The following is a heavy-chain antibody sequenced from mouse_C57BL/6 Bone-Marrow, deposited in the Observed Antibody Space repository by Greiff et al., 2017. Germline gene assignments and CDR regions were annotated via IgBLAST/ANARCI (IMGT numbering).Heavy chain of an antibody. J-gene: IGHJ3*01. V-gene: IGHV1-81*01. CDR2: IYPRSGNT. CDR3: ATRGELWYAWFAY. Sequence: VQLQQSGAELARPGASVKLSCKASGYTFTSYGISWVKQRTGQGLEWIGEIYPRSGNTYYNEKFKGKATLTADKSSSTAYMELRSLTSEDSAVYFCATRGELWYAWFAYWGQGTLVTVSA. D-gene: IGHD2-1*01. CDR1: GYTFTSYG.